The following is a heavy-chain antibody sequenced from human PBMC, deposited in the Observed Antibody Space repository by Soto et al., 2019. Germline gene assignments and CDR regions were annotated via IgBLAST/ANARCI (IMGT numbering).Heavy chain of an antibody. J-gene: IGHJ3*02. CDR1: GGSISSYY. V-gene: IGHV4-59*01. Sequence: QVQLQESGPGLVKPSETLSLTCTVSGGSISSYYWSWIRQPPGKGLEWIGYIYYSGSTNYNPSLKSRVTISVDTSKNQFSLKLSSVTAADTAVYYCARDYCSGGSCYLWNMVLGIWGQGTMVTVSS. D-gene: IGHD2-15*01. CDR2: IYYSGST. CDR3: ARDYCSGGSCYLWNMVLGI.